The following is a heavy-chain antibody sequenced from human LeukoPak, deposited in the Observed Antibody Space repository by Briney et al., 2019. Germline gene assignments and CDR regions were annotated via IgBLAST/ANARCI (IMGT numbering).Heavy chain of an antibody. CDR3: VIVVVPAAIGPIGY. Sequence: PSETLSLTCAVFGGSISSSNWWSWVRQLPGKGLEWIGEVYHSGSTNYNSSLKSRVTISVDKSKNHFSLKLSSVTAADTAVYYCVIVVVPAAIGPIGYWGQGTLVTVSS. J-gene: IGHJ4*02. V-gene: IGHV4-4*02. CDR2: VYHSGST. D-gene: IGHD2-2*02. CDR1: GGSISSSNW.